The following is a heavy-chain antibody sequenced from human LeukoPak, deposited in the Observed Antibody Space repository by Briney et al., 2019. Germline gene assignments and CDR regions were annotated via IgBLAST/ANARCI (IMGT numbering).Heavy chain of an antibody. Sequence: SSETLSLTCTVSGGSISSYYWGWIRQPPGKGLEWIGSIYYSGSTYYNPSLKGRVTISVDTSKNQFSLKLSSVTAADTAVYYCARDLAGLRWFDYWGQGTLVTVSS. D-gene: IGHD5-12*01. CDR1: GGSISSYY. CDR3: ARDLAGLRWFDY. CDR2: IYYSGST. V-gene: IGHV4-39*07. J-gene: IGHJ4*02.